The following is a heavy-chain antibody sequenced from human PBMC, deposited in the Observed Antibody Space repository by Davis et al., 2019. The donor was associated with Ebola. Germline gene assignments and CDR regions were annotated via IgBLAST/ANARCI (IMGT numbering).Heavy chain of an antibody. CDR1: GFTFSTYG. Sequence: PGGSLRLSCAASGFTFSTYGMSWVRQAPGKGLEWLSTVSGNGDSTYYADSVKGRFTISRDNSKNTLYLQMNSLRAEDTALYYCAKDWLYFDYWGQGTLVTVSS. V-gene: IGHV3-23*01. D-gene: IGHD5-12*01. CDR2: VSGNGDST. CDR3: AKDWLYFDY. J-gene: IGHJ4*02.